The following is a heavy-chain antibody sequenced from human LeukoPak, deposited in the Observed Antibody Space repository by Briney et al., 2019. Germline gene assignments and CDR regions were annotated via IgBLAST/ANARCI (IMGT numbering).Heavy chain of an antibody. Sequence: ASVKVSCKASGYTFTSYDINWVRQATGQGLEWMGWMNPNSGNTGYAQKFQGRVTMTRNTSISTAYMELSSLRSEDTAVYYCARDQRTYYLGSGSYYKVGRLDFWGQGTLVTVSS. CDR2: MNPNSGNT. J-gene: IGHJ4*02. CDR1: GYTFTSYD. V-gene: IGHV1-8*01. CDR3: ARDQRTYYLGSGSYYKVGRLDF. D-gene: IGHD3-10*01.